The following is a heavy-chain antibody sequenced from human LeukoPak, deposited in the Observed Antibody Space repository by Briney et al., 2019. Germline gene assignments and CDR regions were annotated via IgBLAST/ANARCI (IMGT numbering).Heavy chain of an antibody. D-gene: IGHD2-8*01. CDR2: IYTSGST. J-gene: IGHJ4*02. CDR3: AREPHGYFDY. V-gene: IGHV4-39*07. Sequence: SETLSLTCTVSGGSISSSSYYWGWIRQPPGKGLEWIGRIYTSGSTNYDPSLKSRVTMSVDTSKNQFSLKLSSVTAADTAVYYCAREPHGYFDYWGQGTLVTVSS. CDR1: GGSISSSSYY.